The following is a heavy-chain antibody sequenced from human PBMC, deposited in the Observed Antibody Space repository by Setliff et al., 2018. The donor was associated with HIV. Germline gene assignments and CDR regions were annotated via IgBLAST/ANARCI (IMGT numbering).Heavy chain of an antibody. J-gene: IGHJ3*02. CDR3: ARRQSYYDILNGPAFDALDI. Sequence: TSETLSLTCAVSGYSISTAYYWGWIRQPPGKGLEWIGYVYHSGSTNYNPSLKSRVTISVDTSKKQFSLKLSSVTAADTAVYFCARRQSYYDILNGPAFDALDIWGQGTKVTVSS. V-gene: IGHV4-38-2*01. CDR1: GYSISTAYY. D-gene: IGHD3-9*01. CDR2: VYHSGST.